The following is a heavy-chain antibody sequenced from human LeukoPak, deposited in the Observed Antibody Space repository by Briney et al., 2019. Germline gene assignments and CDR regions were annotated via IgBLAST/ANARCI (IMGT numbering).Heavy chain of an antibody. Sequence: SETLSLTCAVSGGSISSGGYSWSWLRQPPGKGLEWIGYIYHSGSTYYNPSLKSRVTISVDRSKNQFSLKLSSVTAADTAVYYCARVWGYCSSTSCYVDAFDIWGQGTMVTVSS. CDR1: GGSISSGGYS. D-gene: IGHD2-2*01. CDR3: ARVWGYCSSTSCYVDAFDI. V-gene: IGHV4-30-2*01. CDR2: IYHSGST. J-gene: IGHJ3*02.